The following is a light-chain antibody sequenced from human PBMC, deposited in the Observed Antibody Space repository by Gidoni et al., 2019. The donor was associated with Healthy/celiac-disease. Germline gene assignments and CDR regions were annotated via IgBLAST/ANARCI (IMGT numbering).Light chain of an antibody. Sequence: QSALTQPAAVSVSPGPSITSSCTGTSSDVGGYKYVSWYQQHPGKAPKLMIYEVSNRPSGVSNRFSGSKSGNTASLTISGLQAEDEADYYCSSYTSSSPWVFGGGTKLTVL. V-gene: IGLV2-14*01. J-gene: IGLJ3*02. CDR1: SSDVGGYKY. CDR2: EVS. CDR3: SSYTSSSPWV.